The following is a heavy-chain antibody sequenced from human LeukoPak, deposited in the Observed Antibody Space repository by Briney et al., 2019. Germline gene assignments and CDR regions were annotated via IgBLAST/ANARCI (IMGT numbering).Heavy chain of an antibody. J-gene: IGHJ4*02. CDR2: INWNGGST. Sequence: GGSLRLSCAASGFTFDDYGMSWVRQAPGKGLEWVSGINWNGGSTGYADSVKGRFTISRDNAKNSLYLQMNSLRAEDTAVYYCARGYGSGSYYEPFDYWGQGTLVTVSS. CDR1: GFTFDDYG. CDR3: ARGYGSGSYYEPFDY. V-gene: IGHV3-20*04. D-gene: IGHD3-10*01.